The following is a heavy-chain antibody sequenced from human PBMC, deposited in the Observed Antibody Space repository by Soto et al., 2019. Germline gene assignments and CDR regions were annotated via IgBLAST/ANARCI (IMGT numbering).Heavy chain of an antibody. CDR2: IYYSGST. CDR3: ARDRMYYYDSPPAHWFDP. D-gene: IGHD3-22*01. V-gene: IGHV4-39*07. Sequence: PSETLSLTCTVSGGSISSSSYYWGWIRQPPGKGLEWIGSIYYSGSTYYNPSLKSRVTISVDTSKNQFSLKLSSVTAADTAAYYCARDRMYYYDSPPAHWFDPWGQGTLVTVSS. CDR1: GGSISSSSYY. J-gene: IGHJ5*02.